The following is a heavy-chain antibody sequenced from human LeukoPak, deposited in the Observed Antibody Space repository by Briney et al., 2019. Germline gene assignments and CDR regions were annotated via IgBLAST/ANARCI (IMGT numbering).Heavy chain of an antibody. CDR2: INQDGSEK. Sequence: GGSLRLSCAASGFIFSSHWMNWVRQAPGKGLEWVAHINQDGSEKYYVDSVKGRFTISRDNAKNSLYLQMSSLRAEDTAVYYCARGCSGGNCMTDWYFDLWGRGTLVTVSS. D-gene: IGHD2-15*01. V-gene: IGHV3-7*01. CDR1: GFIFSSHW. J-gene: IGHJ2*01. CDR3: ARGCSGGNCMTDWYFDL.